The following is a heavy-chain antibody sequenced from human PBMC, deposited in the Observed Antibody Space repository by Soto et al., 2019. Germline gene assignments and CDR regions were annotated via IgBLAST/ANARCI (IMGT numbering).Heavy chain of an antibody. J-gene: IGHJ6*02. D-gene: IGHD3-10*01. CDR3: AKDAGRHMISYYYYGMDV. CDR1: GFTFSSYG. Sequence: LRPSCAASGFTFSSYGMHWVRQAPGEGLEWVAVITYDGSNKYYADSVKGRFTISSDNSKNTLYLQMKSLRAADTAVYYCAKDAGRHMISYYYYGMDVWGQGTTVTVSS. CDR2: ITYDGSNK. V-gene: IGHV3-30*18.